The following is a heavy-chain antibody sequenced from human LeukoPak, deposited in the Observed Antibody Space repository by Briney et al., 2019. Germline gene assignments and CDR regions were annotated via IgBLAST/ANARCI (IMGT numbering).Heavy chain of an antibody. CDR3: ARDDPYDFWSGYYSGYYYGMDV. J-gene: IGHJ6*02. CDR2: ISSSSSYI. D-gene: IGHD3-3*01. V-gene: IGHV3-21*01. CDR1: GFTFSSYS. Sequence: GGSLRLSCAASGFTFSSYSMNWVRQAPGKGLEWVSSISSSSSYIYYADSVKGRFTIPRDNAKNSLYLQMNSLRAEDTAVYYCARDDPYDFWSGYYSGYYYGMDVWGQGTTVTVSS.